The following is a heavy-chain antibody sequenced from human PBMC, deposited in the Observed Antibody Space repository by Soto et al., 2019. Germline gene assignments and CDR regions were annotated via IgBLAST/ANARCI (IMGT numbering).Heavy chain of an antibody. D-gene: IGHD3-3*01. V-gene: IGHV4-59*01. CDR3: ARVLFGRGNWFDP. CDR2: IYYSGSP. J-gene: IGHJ5*02. CDR1: GDSISPYY. Sequence: SETLSLTCTVSGDSISPYYWTWIRQPPGKGLEWIGYIYYSGSPSYNPSLKSRVTVSVDTSKNQFSLKLSSVTAADTAVYYCARVLFGRGNWFDPWGQGTLVTVSS.